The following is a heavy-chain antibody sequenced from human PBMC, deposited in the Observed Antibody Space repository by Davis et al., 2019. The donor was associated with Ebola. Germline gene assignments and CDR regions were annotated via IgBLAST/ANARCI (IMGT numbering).Heavy chain of an antibody. V-gene: IGHV4-39*01. CDR1: GGSISSSSSS. J-gene: IGHJ4*02. CDR3: ARRSYTALYGGILGYYIDS. CDR2: VFYGGAS. Sequence: MPSETLSLTCTVSGGSISSSSSSWVWLRQSPGKGLEWIGHVFYGGASHYNSSLRSRLTISVDTSKSQFSLKMTSMSAADTGVYFCARRSYTALYGGILGYYIDSWDLGTQVTVSS. D-gene: IGHD3-16*02.